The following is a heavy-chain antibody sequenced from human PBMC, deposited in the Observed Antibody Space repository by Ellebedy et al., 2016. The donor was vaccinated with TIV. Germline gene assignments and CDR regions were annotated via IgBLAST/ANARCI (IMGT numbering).Heavy chain of an antibody. CDR3: AKDFYVGMIVVVTPRLLFDY. Sequence: PGGSLRLSCAASGFTVSSNYMTWVRQAPGKGLEWVSVIYSGGTTHYADSVKGRFTISRDKSKNTMYLQMNSLRAEDTAVYYCAKDFYVGMIVVVTPRLLFDYWGQGTLVTVSS. J-gene: IGHJ4*02. CDR1: GFTVSSNY. V-gene: IGHV3-53*01. CDR2: IYSGGTT. D-gene: IGHD3-22*01.